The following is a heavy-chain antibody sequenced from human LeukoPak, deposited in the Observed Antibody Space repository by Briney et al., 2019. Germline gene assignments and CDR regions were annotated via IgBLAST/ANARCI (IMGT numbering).Heavy chain of an antibody. Sequence: GGSLRLSCVVSGFTFSNYWMHWVRQTPGKGLVWVSRTNTDGSSTRYADSVKGRFTISRDNSKNTLYLQMNSLRAEDTAVYYCARSNVDTAMVVFDYWGQGTLVTVSS. V-gene: IGHV3-74*01. D-gene: IGHD5-18*01. CDR1: GFTFSNYW. CDR2: TNTDGSST. CDR3: ARSNVDTAMVVFDY. J-gene: IGHJ4*02.